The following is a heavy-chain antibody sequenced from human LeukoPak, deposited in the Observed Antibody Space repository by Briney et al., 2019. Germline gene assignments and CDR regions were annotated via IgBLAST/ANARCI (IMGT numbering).Heavy chain of an antibody. Sequence: GGSLRLSCAASGFTFSSYSMNWVRQAPGKGLEWVSSISGSSSYIYYADSVEGRFTISRDNAKNSLYLQMNSLRAEDTALYYCTRKAKTVNYFDYWGQGTLVTVSS. CDR3: TRKAKTVNYFDY. V-gene: IGHV3-21*04. J-gene: IGHJ4*02. D-gene: IGHD1-14*01. CDR1: GFTFSSYS. CDR2: ISGSSSYI.